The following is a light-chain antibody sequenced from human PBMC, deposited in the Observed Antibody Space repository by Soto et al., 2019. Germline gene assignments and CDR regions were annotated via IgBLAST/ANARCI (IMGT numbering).Light chain of an antibody. Sequence: EIVMTQSPATLSVSPGERATLSCRASQSISNNLAWYQHKPGQAPSLLIYDASTRATGIPARFSGTGSGTEFTLTISSLQSEDFAVYYCQQYNNWPPWTFGQGTKVEIK. CDR1: QSISNN. V-gene: IGKV3-15*01. CDR2: DAS. J-gene: IGKJ1*01. CDR3: QQYNNWPPWT.